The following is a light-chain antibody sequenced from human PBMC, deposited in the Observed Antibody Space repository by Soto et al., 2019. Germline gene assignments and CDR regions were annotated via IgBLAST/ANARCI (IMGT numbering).Light chain of an antibody. V-gene: IGLV1-44*01. CDR1: RSNIGSKT. CDR3: ATWDDSLNGL. J-gene: IGLJ1*01. Sequence: QSVLTQPPSASGTPGQRVTISCSGSRSNIGSKTVIWYQQLPGTAPKLLIYSNNQRPSGVPDRFSGSKTGTSASLSISGLQSEDEADYYCATWDDSLNGLFGTGTTLTVL. CDR2: SNN.